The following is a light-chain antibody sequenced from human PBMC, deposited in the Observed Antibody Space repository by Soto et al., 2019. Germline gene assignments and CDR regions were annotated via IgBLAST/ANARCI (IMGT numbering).Light chain of an antibody. CDR3: AAWDARLNGVV. Sequence: QSVLTQPPSTSGTPGQRVTISCSGSSSNIGTNTVNWYQQVPGTAPKLLIYSNDQRPSGVPDRFSGSKSGTSVSLAISGLQSEDEADYFCAAWDARLNGVVFGGGTKRPS. CDR1: SSNIGTNT. CDR2: SND. J-gene: IGLJ3*02. V-gene: IGLV1-44*01.